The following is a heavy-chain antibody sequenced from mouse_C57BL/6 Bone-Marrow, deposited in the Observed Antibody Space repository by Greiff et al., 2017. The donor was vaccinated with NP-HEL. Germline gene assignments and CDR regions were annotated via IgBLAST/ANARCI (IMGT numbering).Heavy chain of an antibody. CDR3: ARRGAMDY. CDR2: LSNLAYSI. CDR1: GFTFSDYG. V-gene: IGHV5-15*04. Sequence: EVQLVESGGGLVQPGGSLKLSCAASGFTFSDYGMAWVRQAPRKGPAWVAFLSNLAYSIYYADTVTGRFTISRENAKNTLYLEMSSLRSEDTAMYYCARRGAMDYGGQGTSVTVSS. J-gene: IGHJ4*01.